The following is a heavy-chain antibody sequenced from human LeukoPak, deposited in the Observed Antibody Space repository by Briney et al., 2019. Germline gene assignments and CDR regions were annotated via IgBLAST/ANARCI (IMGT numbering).Heavy chain of an antibody. CDR3: AKDRGLGDAVRWYFDL. D-gene: IGHD3-10*01. J-gene: IGHJ2*01. CDR1: GFTFSIYT. CDR2: MAYDGSHE. V-gene: IGHV3-30-3*01. Sequence: PGGSLRLSCAASGFTFSIYTMHWVRQAPGKGLEWVADMAYDGSHEYYADSVKGRFTISRDNSKNMLYLQMNSLRAEDMAIYYCAKDRGLGDAVRWYFDLWGRGTLVTVSS.